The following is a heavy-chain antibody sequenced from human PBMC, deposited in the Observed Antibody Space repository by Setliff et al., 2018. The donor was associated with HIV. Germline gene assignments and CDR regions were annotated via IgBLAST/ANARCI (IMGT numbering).Heavy chain of an antibody. J-gene: IGHJ4*02. D-gene: IGHD2-15*01. CDR2: IHHSGAT. CDR1: GGSFSGY. V-gene: IGHV4-34*01. CDR3: ASHGGRYFNS. Sequence: PSETLSLTCAVYGGSFSGYWSWIRQAPGKGLEWIGEIHHSGATKHNPSLKSRVTLSVDTSKNQFSLKLISVTAADTAVYYCASHGGRYFNSWGQGSLVTSPQ.